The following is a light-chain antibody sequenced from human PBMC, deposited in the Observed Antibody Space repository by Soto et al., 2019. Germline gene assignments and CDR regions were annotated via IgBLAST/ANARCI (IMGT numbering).Light chain of an antibody. Sequence: IQLTQSPSSLSASVGDRVTITCRASQGISNYLAWYQQKPGKAPKLLIYIAPTLQGGVPSRLSGSGYGTHFSLTISRLQPEDVATYYSKYLNSXPLTCGGGTKV. CDR1: QGISNY. CDR3: KYLNSXPLT. V-gene: IGKV1-9*01. CDR2: IAP. J-gene: IGKJ4*01.